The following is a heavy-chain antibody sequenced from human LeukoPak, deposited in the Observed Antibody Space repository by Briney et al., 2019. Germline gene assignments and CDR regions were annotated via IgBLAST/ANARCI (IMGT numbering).Heavy chain of an antibody. D-gene: IGHD4-17*01. CDR1: GFTFSSYW. J-gene: IGHJ5*02. V-gene: IGHV3-74*01. Sequence: PGGSLRLSCAASGFTFSSYWMHWVRQAPGKGLVWVSRINPDGSSTSYADSVKGRFTISRDNAKNTLYLQMNSLRAEDTAVYYCVKYGGYKFDPWGQGTLVTVSS. CDR2: INPDGSST. CDR3: VKYGGYKFDP.